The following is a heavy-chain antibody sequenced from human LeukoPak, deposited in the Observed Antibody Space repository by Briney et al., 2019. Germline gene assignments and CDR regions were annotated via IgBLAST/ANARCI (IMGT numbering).Heavy chain of an antibody. CDR1: GFTFSSYG. CDR2: ISYDGSNK. J-gene: IGHJ6*02. Sequence: GGSLRLSCAASGFTFSSYGMHWVRQAPGKGLEWVAVISYDGSNKYYADSVKGRFTISRDNSKNTLYLQMNSLRAEDTAVYYCAKEGIGGSSSWTRGYYYGMDVWGQGTTVTVSS. CDR3: AKEGIGGSSSWTRGYYYGMDV. D-gene: IGHD6-13*01. V-gene: IGHV3-30*18.